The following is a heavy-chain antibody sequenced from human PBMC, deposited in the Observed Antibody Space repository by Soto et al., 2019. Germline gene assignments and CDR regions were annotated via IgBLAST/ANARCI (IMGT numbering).Heavy chain of an antibody. D-gene: IGHD2-2*01. CDR2: TRNKANSYTT. CDR1: GFTFSDHY. Sequence: GGSLRLSCSASGFTFSDHYVGWLRQAPGKGLEWVGRTRNKANSYTTEYAASVKGRFTSCRDDSQNSLYLQMNSLRDEDTAVYYCAREEIVLLPAVGLDPWGQGTLVTVSS. CDR3: AREEIVLLPAVGLDP. V-gene: IGHV3-72*01. J-gene: IGHJ5*02.